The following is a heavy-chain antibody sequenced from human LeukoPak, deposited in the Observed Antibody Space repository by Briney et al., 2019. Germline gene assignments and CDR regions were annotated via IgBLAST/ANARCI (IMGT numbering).Heavy chain of an antibody. D-gene: IGHD2-15*01. J-gene: IGHJ5*01. Sequence: PSETLSLTCSVPGHSITTGYFWAWIRQSPGKGLEWIASVSHSGTTYYNPPLKSRVTISLDTSRNQLSLKLSSVTAADTAVYYCVTDVLLCGGSICNFFDPWGQGTLVTVSS. CDR3: VTDVLLCGGSICNFFDP. CDR1: GHSITTGYF. CDR2: VSHSGTT. V-gene: IGHV4-38-2*02.